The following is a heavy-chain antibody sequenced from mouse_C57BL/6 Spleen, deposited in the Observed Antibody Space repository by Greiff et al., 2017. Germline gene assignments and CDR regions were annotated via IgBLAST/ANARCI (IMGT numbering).Heavy chain of an antibody. Sequence: EVMLVESGGGLVKPGGSLKLSCAASGFTFSDYGMHWVRQAPGKGLEWVAYISSGSSTIYYADTVKGRFTISRDNAKNTLFLQMTSLRSEDTAMYYCARRAVVARYWYFDVWGTGTTVTVSS. D-gene: IGHD1-1*01. CDR2: ISSGSSTI. CDR3: ARRAVVARYWYFDV. CDR1: GFTFSDYG. V-gene: IGHV5-17*01. J-gene: IGHJ1*03.